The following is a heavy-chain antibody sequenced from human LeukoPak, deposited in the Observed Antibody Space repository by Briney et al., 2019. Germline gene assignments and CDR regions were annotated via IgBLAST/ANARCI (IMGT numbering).Heavy chain of an antibody. CDR3: ASAIVPTTPPLDY. CDR2: ISYDGSNK. Sequence: GGSLRLSCAASGFTFSSYAMHWVRQAPGKGLEWVAVISYDGSNKYYADSVKGRFTISRDNSKNTLYLQMNSLRVEDTAVYYCASAIVPTTPPLDYWGQGTLVTVSS. CDR1: GFTFSSYA. V-gene: IGHV3-30*04. J-gene: IGHJ4*02. D-gene: IGHD5-12*01.